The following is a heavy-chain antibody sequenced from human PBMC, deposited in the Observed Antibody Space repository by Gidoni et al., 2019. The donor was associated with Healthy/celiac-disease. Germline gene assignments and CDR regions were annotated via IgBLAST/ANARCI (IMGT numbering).Heavy chain of an antibody. V-gene: IGHV1-18*01. CDR1: GYTLTSYG. CDR2: ISAYNGNT. CDR3: AREALPGNYYYYGMDV. D-gene: IGHD3-10*01. Sequence: QVQLVQSGAEVKKPGASVKVSCKASGYTLTSYGISWVRQAPGQGLEWMGWISAYNGNTNYAQKLQGRVTMTTDTSTSTAYMELRSLRSDDTAVYYCAREALPGNYYYYGMDVWGQGTTVTVSS. J-gene: IGHJ6*02.